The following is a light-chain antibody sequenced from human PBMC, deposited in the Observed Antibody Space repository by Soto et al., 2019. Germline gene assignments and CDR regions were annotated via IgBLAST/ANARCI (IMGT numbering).Light chain of an antibody. CDR3: QSYESTNVV. V-gene: IGLV6-57*04. CDR1: SGSIASNF. CDR2: ANN. Sequence: NFLLTQPHSVSESPGKAVTISCTRSSGSIASNFVQWYHQRPGSAPTTLIYANNQRPSGVPDRFSRSIDSSSNSASLTISGLKTEDEGDYYCQSYESTNVVFGGGTKVTVL. J-gene: IGLJ3*02.